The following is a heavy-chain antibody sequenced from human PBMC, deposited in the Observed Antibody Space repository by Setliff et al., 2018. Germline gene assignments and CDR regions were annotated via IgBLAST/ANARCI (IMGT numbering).Heavy chain of an antibody. CDR3: ARDTDIVVSRKAFDI. Sequence: SETLSLTCTVSGDSTSRYFWNWIRQPPGKGLEWIGSVYHGGTTNYKPSLKRRVTISEDMAKNQVSLTLTSVTAADTAVYYCARDTDIVVSRKAFDIWSQGTMVT. D-gene: IGHD2-21*01. V-gene: IGHV4-59*01. CDR2: VYHGGTT. CDR1: GDSTSRYF. J-gene: IGHJ3*02.